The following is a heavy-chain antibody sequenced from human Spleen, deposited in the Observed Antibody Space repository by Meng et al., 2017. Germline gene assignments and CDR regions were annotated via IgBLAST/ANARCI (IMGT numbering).Heavy chain of an antibody. CDR2: INHSGST. CDR3: ATYRMNWFDP. V-gene: IGHV4-34*01. CDR1: GGSFSDYY. J-gene: IGHJ5*02. D-gene: IGHD1-14*01. Sequence: CVVSGGSFSDYYWSWIRQPPGKGLEWIGEINHSGSTNYNPSLESRATISVDTSQNNLSLKLSSVTAADTAVYYCATYRMNWFDPWGQGTLVTVSS.